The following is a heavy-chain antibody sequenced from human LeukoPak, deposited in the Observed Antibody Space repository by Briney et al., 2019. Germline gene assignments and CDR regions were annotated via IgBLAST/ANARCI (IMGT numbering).Heavy chain of an antibody. CDR3: TTDYCSSTSCSIFDY. J-gene: IGHJ4*02. D-gene: IGHD2-2*01. CDR1: GCTFSNAW. V-gene: IGHV3-15*01. CDR2: IKSKTDGGTT. Sequence: GGSLRLSCAASGCTFSNAWMSWVRQAPGKGLEWVGRIKSKTDGGTTDYAAPVKRRFTISRDDSKNTLYLQMNSLKTEDTAVYYCTTDYCSSTSCSIFDYWGQGTLVTVSS.